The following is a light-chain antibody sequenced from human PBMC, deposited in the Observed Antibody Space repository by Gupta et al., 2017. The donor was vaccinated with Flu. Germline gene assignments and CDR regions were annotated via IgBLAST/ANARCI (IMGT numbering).Light chain of an antibody. J-gene: IGLJ2*01. CDR1: SSNIGSKT. V-gene: IGLV1-44*01. Sequence: QSVLTQPPSASGTPGQRVTISCSGSSSNIGSKTVNWYQQLPGTAPKLLIYNNNQRPSGVPDRFSGSKSGTSASLAISGLQSEDEADYYCAAWDASLNGVVFGGGTYLTVL. CDR2: NNN. CDR3: AAWDASLNGVV.